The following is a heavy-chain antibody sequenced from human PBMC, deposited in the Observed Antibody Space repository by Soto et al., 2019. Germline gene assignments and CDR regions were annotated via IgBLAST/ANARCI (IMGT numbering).Heavy chain of an antibody. CDR1: GFAFTRYS. CDR2: ISSTTNYI. Sequence: AGGSLRLSCAASGFAFTRYSMNWVRQAPGKGLEWVSSISSTTNYIYYGDSMKGRFTISRDNAKNSLYLEMNSLRAEDTAVYYCARESEDLTSNFDYWGQGTLVTVSS. CDR3: ARESEDLTSNFDY. V-gene: IGHV3-21*06. J-gene: IGHJ4*02.